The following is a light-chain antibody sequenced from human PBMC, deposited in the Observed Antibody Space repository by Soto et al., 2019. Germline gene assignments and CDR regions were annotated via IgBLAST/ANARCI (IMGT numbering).Light chain of an antibody. Sequence: PGERASLSCTACQSVGSYLAWYQQKPGQAPRLLIYGASNRATGIPARFTGSGPETDFTLTISSLAAEDVAVSYCRQRKGSQITFGQGTRLEIK. CDR2: GAS. CDR3: RQRKGSQIT. J-gene: IGKJ5*01. V-gene: IGKV3-11*01. CDR1: QSVGSY.